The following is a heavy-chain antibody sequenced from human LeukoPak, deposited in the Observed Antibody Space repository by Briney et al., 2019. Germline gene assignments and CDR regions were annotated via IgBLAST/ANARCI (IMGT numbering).Heavy chain of an antibody. Sequence: GGSLRLSCAASGFSFISYGMHWVRQAPGKGLEWVGVISDDGRRKDYADSVKGRFTISRDNSKDTLYLQMNSLRAEDTAVYYCAKRPSGYGDYVSYFDYWGQGTLVTVSS. CDR2: ISDDGRRK. CDR1: GFSFISYG. CDR3: AKRPSGYGDYVSYFDY. V-gene: IGHV3-30*18. D-gene: IGHD4-17*01. J-gene: IGHJ4*02.